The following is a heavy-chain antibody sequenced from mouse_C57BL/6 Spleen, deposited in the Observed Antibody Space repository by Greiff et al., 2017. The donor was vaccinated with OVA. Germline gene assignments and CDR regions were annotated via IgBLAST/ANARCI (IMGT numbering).Heavy chain of an antibody. CDR2: VLPGSGST. Sequence: QVQLQQSGAELMKPGASVKLSCKATGYTFTGYWIEWVKQRPGHGLEWIGEVLPGSGSTNYNEKFKGKATFTADTPSNTAYMQLSSLTTEDSAIEYGARGDYYGSSYGYFDVWGTGTTVTVSA. J-gene: IGHJ1*03. D-gene: IGHD1-1*01. V-gene: IGHV1-9*01. CDR1: GYTFTGYW. CDR3: ARGDYYGSSYGYFDV.